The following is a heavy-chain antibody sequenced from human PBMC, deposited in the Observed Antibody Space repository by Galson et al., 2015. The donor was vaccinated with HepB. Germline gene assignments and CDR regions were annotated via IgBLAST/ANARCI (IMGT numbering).Heavy chain of an antibody. CDR1: GFTFANYG. Sequence: SLRLSCAASGFTFANYGLHWVRQAPGKGLEWVAIISYDGSDKKYADSVKGRFTVSRDNSKNTLYLQLHSVRTEDTAVYYCAREDNWKYWVYWGQGTLVTVSS. CDR2: ISYDGSDK. D-gene: IGHD1-7*01. V-gene: IGHV3-30*03. J-gene: IGHJ4*02. CDR3: AREDNWKYWVY.